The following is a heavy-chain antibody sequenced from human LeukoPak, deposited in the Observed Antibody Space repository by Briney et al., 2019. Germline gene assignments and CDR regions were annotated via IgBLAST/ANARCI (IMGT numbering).Heavy chain of an antibody. J-gene: IGHJ4*02. CDR2: VYHSGST. CDR1: GYSISSGYY. CDR3: ARDMGDGYYPVDY. Sequence: SETLSLTCTVSGYSISSGYYWGWIRQPPGKGLEWLGTVYHSGSTYYNPSLTGRVAISVDTSKNQFSLKLSSVTAADTAVYYCARDMGDGYYPVDYWGQRTLVTVSS. D-gene: IGHD5-24*01. V-gene: IGHV4-38-2*02.